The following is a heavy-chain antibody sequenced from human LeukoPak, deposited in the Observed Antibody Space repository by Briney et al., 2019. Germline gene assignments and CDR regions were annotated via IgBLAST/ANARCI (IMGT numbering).Heavy chain of an antibody. CDR3: TKGLRSGTYYNIFDY. Sequence: GGSLRPSCAASGFTFSSYSMNWVRQAPGKGLEWVSLSLLNNDGHKTYYADSVKGRFTISRDNSRNSLYLQMNSLTIEDTALYFCTKGLRSGTYYNIFDYWSQGTLVTVSS. D-gene: IGHD3-10*01. CDR1: GFTFSSYS. CDR2: LNNDGHKT. V-gene: IGHV3-43*01. J-gene: IGHJ4*02.